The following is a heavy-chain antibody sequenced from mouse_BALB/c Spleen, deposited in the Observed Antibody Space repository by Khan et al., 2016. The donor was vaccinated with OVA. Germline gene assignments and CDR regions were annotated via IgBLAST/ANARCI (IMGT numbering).Heavy chain of an antibody. CDR3: ARGAFVY. V-gene: IGHV1S135*01. J-gene: IGHJ3*01. Sequence: VQLQQPGPELMKPGASVNISCKASGYSFTSYYIHWVKQSHGKSLEWIGYIDPFNGGTDYNQKFKGKATLTVDKSSSTAYMHLSSLTSADSAVSYCARGAFVYWGQGTLVTVSA. CDR1: GYSFTSYY. CDR2: IDPFNGGT.